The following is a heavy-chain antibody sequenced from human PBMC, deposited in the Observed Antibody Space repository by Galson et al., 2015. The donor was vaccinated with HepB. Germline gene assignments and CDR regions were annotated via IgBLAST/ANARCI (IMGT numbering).Heavy chain of an antibody. D-gene: IGHD6-19*01. CDR3: ARGGPVAVAGKKVAEKSDYYGMDV. J-gene: IGHJ6*02. CDR2: ISSSSSYI. Sequence: SLRLSCAASGFTFSSYSMNWVRQAPGKGLEWVSSISSSSSYIYYADSVKGRFTISRDNAKNSLYLQMNSLRAEDTAVYYCARGGPVAVAGKKVAEKSDYYGMDVGGQGTTVTVSS. CDR1: GFTFSSYS. V-gene: IGHV3-21*01.